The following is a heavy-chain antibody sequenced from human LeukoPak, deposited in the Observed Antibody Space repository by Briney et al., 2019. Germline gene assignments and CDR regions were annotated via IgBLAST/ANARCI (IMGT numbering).Heavy chain of an antibody. CDR3: AQALGYCSSTSCLYPVLYFDY. D-gene: IGHD2-2*01. CDR1: GGSINSYY. Sequence: TLSLTCTVSGGSINSYYWSWIRQPPGKALEWLALIYWDDDKRYSPSLKSRLTITKDTSKNQVVLTMTNMDPVDTATYYCAQALGYCSSTSCLYPVLYFDYWGQGTLVTVSS. J-gene: IGHJ4*02. CDR2: IYWDDDK. V-gene: IGHV2-5*08.